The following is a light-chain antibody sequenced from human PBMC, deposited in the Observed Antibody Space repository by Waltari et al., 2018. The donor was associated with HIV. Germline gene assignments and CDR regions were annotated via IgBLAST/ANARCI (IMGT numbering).Light chain of an antibody. CDR1: SSNIGSNS. Sequence: QSVLTQPPSASETPGQRVTISCSGSSSNIGSNSVYWYQQLPGTAPKLLIYRNNQRPSGVPDRFSGSKSGTSASLASSGLRSEDEADYYCAAWGDSLTSYVFGTGTKVTVL. V-gene: IGLV1-47*01. J-gene: IGLJ1*01. CDR2: RNN. CDR3: AAWGDSLTSYV.